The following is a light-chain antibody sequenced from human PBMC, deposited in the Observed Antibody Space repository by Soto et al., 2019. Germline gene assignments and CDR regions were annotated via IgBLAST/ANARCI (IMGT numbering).Light chain of an antibody. CDR1: NSNIGAGYD. J-gene: IGLJ3*02. V-gene: IGLV1-40*01. Sequence: QSVLTQPPSVSGAPGQRVTISCAGSNSNIGAGYDVHWYQQLPGAAPKLLVYSSTNRRSGVPHRFSASKSGTSASLAITGLQAEDEADYYCQSYDRSLSGSVFGGGTKLTVL. CDR2: SST. CDR3: QSYDRSLSGSV.